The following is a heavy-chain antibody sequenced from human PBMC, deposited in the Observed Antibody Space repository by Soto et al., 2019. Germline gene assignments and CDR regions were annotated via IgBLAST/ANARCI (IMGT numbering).Heavy chain of an antibody. CDR1: GYTFVNFG. J-gene: IGHJ4*02. V-gene: IGHV1-18*04. Sequence: QVQLVQSGGEVKKPGASVRVSCKASGYTFVNFGIGWLRQAPGQGLEWMGWISPYNGNTNDAQKLQRRVTMTTDTSTNTAYMELRSLRDDDTAIYYCARSGSLPDHHGSSSCPDYWGQGTMVTVSS. D-gene: IGHD6-6*01. CDR3: ARSGSLPDHHGSSSCPDY. CDR2: ISPYNGNT.